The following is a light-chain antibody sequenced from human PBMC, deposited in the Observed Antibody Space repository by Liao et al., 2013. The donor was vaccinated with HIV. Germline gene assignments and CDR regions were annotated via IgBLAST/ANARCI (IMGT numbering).Light chain of an antibody. CDR1: NIGSKS. CDR2: YDN. CDR3: QVWDSSSEHVL. J-gene: IGLJ2*01. Sequence: SYVLTQPPSGSVAPGKTARITCGGNNIGSKSVHWHQQKPGQAPVVAIYYDNERPSGTPERFSGSNSGDTATLTISRVEAGDEADYYCQVWDSSSEHVLFGGGTKLTVL. V-gene: IGLV3-21*01.